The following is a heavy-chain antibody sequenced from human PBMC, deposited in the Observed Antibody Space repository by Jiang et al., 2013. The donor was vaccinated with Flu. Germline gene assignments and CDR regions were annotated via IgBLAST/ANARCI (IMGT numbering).Heavy chain of an antibody. CDR3: ARDLTYYYDRSGGPGAFDI. D-gene: IGHD3-22*01. J-gene: IGHJ3*02. Sequence: SGAEVKKPGASVKVSCKASAYTFTSYGISWVRQAPGQGPEWMGRISAYNGNTNYAQKFQGRVTMTTDTSTSTAYMELRSLRSDDTAVYYCARDLTYYYDRSGGPGAFDIWAKGQWSPSLQ. CDR2: ISAYNGNT. CDR1: AYTFTSYG. V-gene: IGHV1-18*01.